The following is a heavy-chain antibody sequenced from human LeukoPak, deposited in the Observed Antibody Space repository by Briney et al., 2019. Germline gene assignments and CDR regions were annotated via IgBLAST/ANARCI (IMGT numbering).Heavy chain of an antibody. Sequence: GGLLRLSCAASGFTFSKVWMSWVRQAPGKGLEWVGRIKSKTDGGTIDYAAPVKGRFTISRDDSKDTLFLQMNSLKTEDTAVYYCTTDLSELDDSGYYAKYFHHWGQGTLVCDPS. V-gene: IGHV3-15*01. D-gene: IGHD3-22*01. CDR2: IKSKTDGGTI. CDR3: TTDLSELDDSGYYAKYFHH. CDR1: GFTFSKVW. J-gene: IGHJ1*01.